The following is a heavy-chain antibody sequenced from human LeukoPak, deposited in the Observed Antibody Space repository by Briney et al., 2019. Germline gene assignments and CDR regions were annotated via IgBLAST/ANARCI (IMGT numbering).Heavy chain of an antibody. J-gene: IGHJ4*02. CDR1: GIIISNFW. CDR2: IKTDGSVT. V-gene: IGHV3-74*01. D-gene: IGHD1-26*01. Sequence: GGPLRLSCAASGIIISNFWMHWVRQARGEGLGVVSRIKTDGSVTNYADSVEGRFTISRDNAKNMLYLQMNDLRAEDTAVYYCVTDRYSDSAFGDWGQGTLVTVSS. CDR3: VTDRYSDSAFGD.